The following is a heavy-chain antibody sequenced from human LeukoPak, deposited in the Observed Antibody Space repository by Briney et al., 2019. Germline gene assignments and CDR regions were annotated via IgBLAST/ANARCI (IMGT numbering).Heavy chain of an antibody. V-gene: IGHV3-30*03. Sequence: QPGGSLGLSCAASGFTFSSYEMNWVRQATGRGLEWVALITYDGYYKYYSDSVKGRFTISSDTSKNTLYLQMNSLRAEDTAVYYCARDLSPVVRASPMGYWGQGTLVTVSS. CDR2: ITYDGYYK. CDR3: ARDLSPVVRASPMGY. J-gene: IGHJ4*02. D-gene: IGHD3-10*01. CDR1: GFTFSSYE.